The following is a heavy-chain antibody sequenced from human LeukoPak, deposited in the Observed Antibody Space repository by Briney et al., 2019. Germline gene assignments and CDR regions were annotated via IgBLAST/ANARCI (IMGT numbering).Heavy chain of an antibody. CDR1: GYTFTAYF. CDR2: VNPNSGVT. Sequence: ASVKVSCKASGYTFTAYFMHWVRQAPGQGLEWMGRVNPNSGVTNSIQKIQGRVTMTRDTSISTAYMELSGLRSDDTAVYYCARQWLPNGYFDYWGQGTLVTVSS. J-gene: IGHJ4*02. D-gene: IGHD6-19*01. CDR3: ARQWLPNGYFDY. V-gene: IGHV1-2*06.